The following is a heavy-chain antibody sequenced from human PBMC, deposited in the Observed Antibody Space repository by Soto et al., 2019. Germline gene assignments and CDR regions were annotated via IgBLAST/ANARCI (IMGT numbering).Heavy chain of an antibody. CDR3: ARERGIQPWSPGYYYYYGMDV. V-gene: IGHV1-69*13. Sequence: SVKVSCKASGGTFSSYAISWVRQAPGQGLEWMGGIIPIFGTANYAQKFQGRVTITADESTSTAYMELSSLRSEGTAVYYCARERGIQPWSPGYYYYYGMDVWGQGTTVTVSS. CDR1: GGTFSSYA. D-gene: IGHD5-18*01. J-gene: IGHJ6*02. CDR2: IIPIFGTA.